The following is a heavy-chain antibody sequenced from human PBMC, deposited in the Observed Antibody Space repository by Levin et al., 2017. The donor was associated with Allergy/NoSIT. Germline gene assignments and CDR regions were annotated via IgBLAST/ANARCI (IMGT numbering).Heavy chain of an antibody. Sequence: GASVKVSCAASGFTFSSYWMSWVRQAPGKGLEWVANIKQDGSEKYYVDSVKGRFTISRDNAKNSLYLQMNSLRAEDTAVYYCARDSRYSYGYWHYYYMDVWGKGTTVTVSS. CDR2: IKQDGSEK. CDR1: GFTFSSYW. CDR3: ARDSRYSYGYWHYYYMDV. J-gene: IGHJ6*03. D-gene: IGHD5-18*01. V-gene: IGHV3-7*04.